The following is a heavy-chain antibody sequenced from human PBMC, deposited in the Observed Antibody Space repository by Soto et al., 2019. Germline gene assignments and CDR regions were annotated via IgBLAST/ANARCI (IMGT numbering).Heavy chain of an antibody. J-gene: IGHJ6*02. CDR1: GFTFSSYG. Sequence: GGSLRLSCAASGFTFSSYGMHWVRQAPGKGLEWVAVISYDGSNKYYADSVKGRFTISRDNSKNTLYLQMNSLRAEDTAVYYCAKDRGSWDEVGYGMDVWGQGTTVTVSS. CDR2: ISYDGSNK. V-gene: IGHV3-30*18. CDR3: AKDRGSWDEVGYGMDV. D-gene: IGHD6-13*01.